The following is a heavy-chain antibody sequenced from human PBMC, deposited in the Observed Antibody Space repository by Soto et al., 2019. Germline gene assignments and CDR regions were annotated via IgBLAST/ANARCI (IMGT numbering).Heavy chain of an antibody. J-gene: IGHJ4*02. V-gene: IGHV4-4*02. D-gene: IGHD6-19*01. CDR3: ARVGVASSGWYSFDY. Sequence: LTCAVSGGSISSSNWWSWVRQPPGKGLEWIGEIYHSGSTNYNPSLKSRVTISVDKSKNQFSLKLSSVTAADTAVYYCARVGVASSGWYSFDYWGQGTLVTVSS. CDR2: IYHSGST. CDR1: GGSISSSNW.